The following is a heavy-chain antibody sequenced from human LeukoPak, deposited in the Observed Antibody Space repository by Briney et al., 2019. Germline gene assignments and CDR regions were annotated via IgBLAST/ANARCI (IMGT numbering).Heavy chain of an antibody. CDR2: IDPDGSLK. CDR3: AKVDHDILVVPDAPLGY. J-gene: IGHJ4*02. Sequence: GGSLRLSCAASGLTFSNIWMTWVRQAPRKGLEWVATIDPDGSLKNYVDSVKGRFAISRDNAKNSVYLQMNTVRAEDTAVYYCAKVDHDILVVPDAPLGYWGQGTLVTVSS. CDR1: GLTFSNIW. D-gene: IGHD2-2*01. V-gene: IGHV3-7*03.